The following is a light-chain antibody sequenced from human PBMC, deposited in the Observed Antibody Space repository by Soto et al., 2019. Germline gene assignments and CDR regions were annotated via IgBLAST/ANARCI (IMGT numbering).Light chain of an antibody. CDR2: GAS. CDR3: QQYGSLSWA. Sequence: EIVLTQSPGTLSLSPGERATLSCRASQSVGSDFLAWYQQRPGQPPRILIFGASGRATGIPDRFSGSGSGTDFTLTISRLEPEDFAVYYCQQYGSLSWAFGHGTKVEIK. CDR1: QSVGSDF. J-gene: IGKJ1*01. V-gene: IGKV3-20*01.